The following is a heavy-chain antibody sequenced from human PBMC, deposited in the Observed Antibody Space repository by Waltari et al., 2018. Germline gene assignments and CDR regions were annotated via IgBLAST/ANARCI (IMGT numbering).Heavy chain of an antibody. J-gene: IGHJ5*02. V-gene: IGHV1-2*06. CDR2: INPKSGAT. D-gene: IGHD2-21*01. Sequence: QVQLVQSGAEVKKPGASVKVYCKASGYTLTDSVIDWVRHAPGQGLEWMWRINPKSGATTYPQKLQGRITMPRDTSIGTAYMELGSVTSDDTALYYCARHIDSIRSAWGQGTLVTVSS. CDR3: ARHIDSIRSA. CDR1: GYTLTDSV.